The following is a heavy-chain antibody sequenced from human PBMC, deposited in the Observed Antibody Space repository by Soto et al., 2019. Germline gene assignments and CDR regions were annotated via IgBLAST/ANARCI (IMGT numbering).Heavy chain of an antibody. CDR1: GDSVSSDSVT. J-gene: IGHJ5*01. V-gene: IGHV6-1*01. CDR3: VRLIGNSWLDY. D-gene: IGHD2-8*01. CDR2: TYYRSKWYS. Sequence: PSQTLSLTCAISGDSVSSDSVTWNWIRQSPSRGLEWLGRTYYRSKWYSDYALSVKSRVTINADMSKNQVSLQLNSVPPEDSAVYYCVRLIGNSWLDYWGQGTLVTVS.